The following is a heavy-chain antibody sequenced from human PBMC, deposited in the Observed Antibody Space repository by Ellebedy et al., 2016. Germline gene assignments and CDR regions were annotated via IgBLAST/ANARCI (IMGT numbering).Heavy chain of an antibody. CDR1: GYTFTSYD. CDR3: ARTTRIAAAGIAY. J-gene: IGHJ4*02. CDR2: MNPNSGNT. Sequence: ASVKVSXXASGYTFTSYDINWVRQATGQGLEWMGWMNPNSGNTGYAQKFQGRVTMTRNSSISTAYMELSSLRSEDTAVYYCARTTRIAAAGIAYWGQGTLVTVSS. V-gene: IGHV1-8*01. D-gene: IGHD6-13*01.